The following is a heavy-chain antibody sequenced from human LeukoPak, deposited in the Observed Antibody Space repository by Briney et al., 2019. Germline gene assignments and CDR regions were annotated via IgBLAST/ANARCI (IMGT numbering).Heavy chain of an antibody. V-gene: IGHV3-48*04. CDR3: ARDVGYCSSTSCLNWFDP. J-gene: IGHJ5*02. D-gene: IGHD2-2*01. CDR1: GFTFSSYS. Sequence: GGSLRLSCAASGFTFSSYSMNWVRQAPGKGLEWVSYISSSSSSTIYYADSVKGRFTISRDNAKNSLYLQMNSLRAEDTAVYYCARDVGYCSSTSCLNWFDPWGQGTLVTVSS. CDR2: ISSSSSSTI.